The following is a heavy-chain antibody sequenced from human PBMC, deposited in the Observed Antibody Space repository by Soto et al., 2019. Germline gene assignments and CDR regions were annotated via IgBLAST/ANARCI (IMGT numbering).Heavy chain of an antibody. CDR2: ITPIFGTR. V-gene: IGHV1-69*13. J-gene: IGHJ3*02. CDR3: AFCITMVRGVKSDAFDI. Sequence: SARVSCKASGGTFINYAITWVRQAPGQGHEWMGGITPIFGTRNYAQKFQGRVTITAYESTSTAYMELSSLRSEDTAVYYCAFCITMVRGVKSDAFDIWGQGTMVTVSS. D-gene: IGHD3-10*01. CDR1: GGTFINYA.